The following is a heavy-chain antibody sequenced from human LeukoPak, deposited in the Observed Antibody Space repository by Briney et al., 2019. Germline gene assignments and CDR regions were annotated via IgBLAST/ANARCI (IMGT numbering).Heavy chain of an antibody. Sequence: GGSLRLSCAASGFTFSSYGMHWVRQAPGKGLEWVAFIRYDGSNKYYADSVKGRFTISRDNSKNTLYLQMNSLRAEDTAVYYCAKVRDETYYYDSSGYLDYWGQGTLVTVSS. CDR2: IRYDGSNK. J-gene: IGHJ4*02. V-gene: IGHV3-30*02. CDR3: AKVRDETYYYDSSGYLDY. D-gene: IGHD3-22*01. CDR1: GFTFSSYG.